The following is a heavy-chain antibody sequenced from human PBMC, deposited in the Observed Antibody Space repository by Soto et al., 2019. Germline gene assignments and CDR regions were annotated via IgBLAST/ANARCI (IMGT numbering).Heavy chain of an antibody. V-gene: IGHV4-4*07. D-gene: IGHD6-19*01. CDR3: ARGIAVAGTGYYFDY. CDR2: IYTSGST. CDR1: GGSISSYY. Sequence: QVQLQESGPGLVKPSETLSLTCTVSGGSISSYYWSWIRQPAGKGLEWIGRIYTSGSTNYNPSLKSRVTMSVDTSKTQFSQKLSSVTAADTAVYYCARGIAVAGTGYYFDYWGQGTLVTVSS. J-gene: IGHJ4*02.